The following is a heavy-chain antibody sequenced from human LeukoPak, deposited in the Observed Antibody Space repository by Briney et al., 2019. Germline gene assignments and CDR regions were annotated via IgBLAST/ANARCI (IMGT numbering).Heavy chain of an antibody. J-gene: IGHJ6*02. CDR3: ARAWLVSDYYYYGMDV. CDR1: GGTFSSYA. D-gene: IGHD6-19*01. Sequence: GASVKVSCKASGGTFSSYAISWVRQAPGQGLEWMGGIIPIFGTANYAQKFQGRVTITADESTSTAYMELSSLSSEDTAVYYCARAWLVSDYYYYGMDVWGQGTTVTVSS. V-gene: IGHV1-69*13. CDR2: IIPIFGTA.